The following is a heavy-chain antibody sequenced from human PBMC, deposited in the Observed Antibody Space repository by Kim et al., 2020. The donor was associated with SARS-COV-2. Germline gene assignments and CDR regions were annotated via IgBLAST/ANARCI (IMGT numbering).Heavy chain of an antibody. D-gene: IGHD3-22*01. CDR2: ISGSGGST. Sequence: VRQAPGKGLEWVSAISGSGGSTYYADSVKGRFTISRDNAKNTLYLQMNSLRAEDTAVYYCAKSERITMIVMISLIDCWGQGTVVTVCS. CDR3: AKSERITMIVMISLIDC. V-gene: IGHV3-23*01. J-gene: IGHJ4*02.